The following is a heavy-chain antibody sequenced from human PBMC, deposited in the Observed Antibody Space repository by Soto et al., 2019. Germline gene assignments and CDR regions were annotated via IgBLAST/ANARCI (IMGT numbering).Heavy chain of an antibody. CDR2: IKHTSGSP. CDR3: SRDLGYCSSTSCYAYWFDP. J-gene: IGHJ5*02. D-gene: IGHD2-2*01. CDR1: GYTFINYY. Sequence: GASVKVSCKASGYTFINYYIHWVRQAPGHRLERMAIIKHTSGSPNYAQKFQGRLTLTMDTSTSTVYMELSSLRSDYTAVYYCSRDLGYCSSTSCYAYWFDPWGQGTLVTVSS. V-gene: IGHV1-46*01.